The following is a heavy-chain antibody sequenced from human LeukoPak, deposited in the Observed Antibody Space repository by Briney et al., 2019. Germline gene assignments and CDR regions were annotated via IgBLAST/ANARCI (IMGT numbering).Heavy chain of an antibody. J-gene: IGHJ4*02. V-gene: IGHV3-21*01. CDR3: ARDSNRYFDY. Sequence: GGSLRLSCAASGFTFSSYSINWVRQAPGKGLEWVSSISSSNSYIYYADSVKGRFTISRDNAKNSLYLQMNSLRAEDTAVYYCARDSNRYFDYWGQGTLVTVSS. CDR1: GFTFSSYS. CDR2: ISSSNSYI. D-gene: IGHD1-14*01.